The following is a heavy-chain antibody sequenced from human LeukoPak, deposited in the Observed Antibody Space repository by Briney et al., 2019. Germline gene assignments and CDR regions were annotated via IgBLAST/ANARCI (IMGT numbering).Heavy chain of an antibody. Sequence: GGSLRLSCAASGFTFSSYSMNWVRQAPGKGLEWVSSISSSSSYIYYADSVKRRFTISRDNAKNSLYLQMNSLRAEDTAVYYCAREVVYGDYPDYWGQGTLVTVSS. J-gene: IGHJ4*02. CDR3: AREVVYGDYPDY. CDR1: GFTFSSYS. CDR2: ISSSSSYI. D-gene: IGHD4-17*01. V-gene: IGHV3-21*01.